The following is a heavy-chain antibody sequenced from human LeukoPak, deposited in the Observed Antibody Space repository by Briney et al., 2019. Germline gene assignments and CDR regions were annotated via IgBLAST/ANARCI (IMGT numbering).Heavy chain of an antibody. D-gene: IGHD3-22*01. CDR2: VSTNDGNT. V-gene: IGHV1-18*01. J-gene: IGHJ4*02. CDR3: TRAPPGMTMMTDY. Sequence: GASVKVSCKASGYTFTNYHIAWVRQAPGQGLEWMGWVSTNDGNTVYAQRLQGRVTMTTDTSTSVAYMELRSLTSDDTAVYYCTRAPPGMTMMTDYWGQGTPVTVSS. CDR1: GYTFTNYH.